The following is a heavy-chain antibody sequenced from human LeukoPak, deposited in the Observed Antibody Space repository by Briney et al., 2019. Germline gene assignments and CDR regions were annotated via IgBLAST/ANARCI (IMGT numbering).Heavy chain of an antibody. CDR3: AGLIRPGWFDP. Sequence: SETLSLTCAVYGGSFSGYYWSWIRQPPGKGLEWIGEINHSGSTNYNPSLKSRVTISVDTSKNQFSLKLNSVTAADTAVYYCAGLIRPGWFDPWGQGTLVTVSS. CDR1: GGSFSGYY. D-gene: IGHD1-14*01. CDR2: INHSGST. J-gene: IGHJ5*02. V-gene: IGHV4-34*01.